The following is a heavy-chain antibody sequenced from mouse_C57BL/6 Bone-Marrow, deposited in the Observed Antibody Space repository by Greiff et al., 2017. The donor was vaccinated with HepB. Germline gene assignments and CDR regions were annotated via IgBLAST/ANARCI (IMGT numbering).Heavy chain of an antibody. CDR3: ARFRGDSY. J-gene: IGHJ4*01. D-gene: IGHD2-13*01. Sequence: VQLQQSGPELVKPGASVKISCKASGYTFTDYYMNWVKQSHGKSLEWIGDINPNNGGTSYNQKFKGKATLTVDKSSSTAYMELRSLTSEDSAVYYCARFRGDSYWGQGTSVTVSS. V-gene: IGHV1-26*01. CDR2: INPNNGGT. CDR1: GYTFTDYY.